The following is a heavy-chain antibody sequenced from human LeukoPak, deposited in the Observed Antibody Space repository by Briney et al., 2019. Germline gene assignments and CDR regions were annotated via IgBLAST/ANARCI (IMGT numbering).Heavy chain of an antibody. Sequence: SSETLSLTCTVSGYSISSGYYWGWIRQPPGKGLEWIGSIYHSGSTYYNPSLKSRVTISVDTSKNQFSLKLSSVTAADTAVYYCASGWMRRWFDPWGQGTLVTVSS. CDR2: IYHSGST. V-gene: IGHV4-38-2*02. CDR1: GYSISSGYY. D-gene: IGHD6-19*01. CDR3: ASGWMRRWFDP. J-gene: IGHJ5*02.